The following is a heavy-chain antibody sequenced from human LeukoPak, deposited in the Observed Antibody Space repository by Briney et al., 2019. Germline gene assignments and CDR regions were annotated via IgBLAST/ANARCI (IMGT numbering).Heavy chain of an antibody. J-gene: IGHJ4*02. CDR3: ARSGYCSNTSCYNPFDY. D-gene: IGHD2-2*02. CDR2: ISVYNGNT. V-gene: IGHV1-18*01. Sequence: ASVKVSCKASGYTFTSYGISWVRQAPGQGLEWMGWISVYNGNTNYAQKLQGRVTVTTDTSTSTAYMELRSLRSDDTAVYYCARSGYCSNTSCYNPFDYWGQGTLVTVSS. CDR1: GYTFTSYG.